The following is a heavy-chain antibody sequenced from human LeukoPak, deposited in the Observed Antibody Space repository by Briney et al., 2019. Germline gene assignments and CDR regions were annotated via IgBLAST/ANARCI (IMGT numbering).Heavy chain of an antibody. CDR3: ARGHCCTNGAPIGP. D-gene: IGHD2-8*01. V-gene: IGHV4-4*07. CDR2: TYTSGST. Sequence: SETLSLTCTVSGGSISSYYWSWIRQPAGKGLEWIGRTYTSGSTNYNPSLKSRVTMSVDTSKNQFSLKLSSVTAADTAVYYCARGHCCTNGAPIGPWGQGTLVTVSS. CDR1: GGSISSYY. J-gene: IGHJ5*02.